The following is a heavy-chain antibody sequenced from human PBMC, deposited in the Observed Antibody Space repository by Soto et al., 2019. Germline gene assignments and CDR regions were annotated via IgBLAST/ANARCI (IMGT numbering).Heavy chain of an antibody. CDR1: GFTFSSYG. CDR2: ISYDGDYQ. J-gene: IGHJ4*02. V-gene: IGHV3-30*18. CDR3: AKSRGGSSWYEGDS. Sequence: VHLVESGGGVVQPGRSLRLSCAASGFTFSSYGMHWVRQAPGKGLEWVAVISYDGDYQYYADSVKGRFTISRDNSKNTLYLQMNTLRPEDTAVYFCAKSRGGSSWYEGDSWGQGTLSPSPQ. D-gene: IGHD6-13*01.